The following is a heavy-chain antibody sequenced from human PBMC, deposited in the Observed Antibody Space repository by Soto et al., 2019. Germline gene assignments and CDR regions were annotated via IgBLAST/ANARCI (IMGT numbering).Heavy chain of an antibody. CDR2: ISGRGDTP. CDR3: ARPNHGASKYYFDY. CDR1: GFTFRNYA. Sequence: EVQLLESGGDLVQPGGSLRLSCAASGFTFRNYAMTWVRQAPGKGLEWVSGISGRGDTPYYADSVKGRFTISRDNSKNTLYLQMSSLGVEDTATYFCARPNHGASKYYFDYWGRGTLITVSS. D-gene: IGHD4-17*01. V-gene: IGHV3-23*01. J-gene: IGHJ4*02.